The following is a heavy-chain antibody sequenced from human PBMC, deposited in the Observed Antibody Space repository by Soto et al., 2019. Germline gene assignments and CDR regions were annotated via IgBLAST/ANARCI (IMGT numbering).Heavy chain of an antibody. V-gene: IGHV3-30-3*01. CDR3: ARDYFHNWNYVWEDYYYYGMDV. CDR1: GFTFSSYA. J-gene: IGHJ6*02. Sequence: QVQLVESGGGVVQPGRSLRLSCAASGFTFSSYAMHWVRQAPGKGLEWVAVISYDGSNKYYADSVKGRFTISRDNSKNTLYLQMNSLRAEDTAVYYCARDYFHNWNYVWEDYYYYGMDVWGQGTTVTVSS. CDR2: ISYDGSNK. D-gene: IGHD1-7*01.